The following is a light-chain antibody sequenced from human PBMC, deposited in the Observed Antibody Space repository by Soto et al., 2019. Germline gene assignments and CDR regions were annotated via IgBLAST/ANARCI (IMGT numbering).Light chain of an antibody. CDR1: QSVSGSY. J-gene: IGKJ2*01. V-gene: IGKV3-20*01. Sequence: EIVLTQSPGTLSLSPGKKATPPCRASQSVSGSYLPWYQQKPGQVPRLLIYGASSRATGIPDRFSGSGSGTDFTLTISRLEPEDFAVYYCQQYGSSGYTFGQGTKLEIK. CDR2: GAS. CDR3: QQYGSSGYT.